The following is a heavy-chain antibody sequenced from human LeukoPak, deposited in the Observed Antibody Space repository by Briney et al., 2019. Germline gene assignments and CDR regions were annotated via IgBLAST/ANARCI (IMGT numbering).Heavy chain of an antibody. D-gene: IGHD2-15*01. Sequence: GESLKISCKGSGYSFTSYWIGWVRQMPGKGLEWMGIIYPGDSDTRYSPSFQGQVTISADKSISSAYLQWSSLKASDTAMYYCARGYCSGGSCLDAFDIWGQRTMVTVSS. CDR1: GYSFTSYW. V-gene: IGHV5-51*01. J-gene: IGHJ3*02. CDR3: ARGYCSGGSCLDAFDI. CDR2: IYPGDSDT.